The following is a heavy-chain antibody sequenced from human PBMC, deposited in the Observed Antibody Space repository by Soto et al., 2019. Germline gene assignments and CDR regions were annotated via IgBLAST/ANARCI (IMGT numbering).Heavy chain of an antibody. D-gene: IGHD4-17*01. CDR3: ARRYGDYFDY. Sequence: PSETMSLTCPVSGGSISSYDLSWIRQPPGKGLEWIGYIYYSGSTNYNPSLKSRVTISVDTSKNQFSLKLSSVTAADTAVYYCARRYGDYFDYWGQGTLVTVSS. CDR1: GGSISSYD. J-gene: IGHJ4*02. V-gene: IGHV4-59*08. CDR2: IYYSGST.